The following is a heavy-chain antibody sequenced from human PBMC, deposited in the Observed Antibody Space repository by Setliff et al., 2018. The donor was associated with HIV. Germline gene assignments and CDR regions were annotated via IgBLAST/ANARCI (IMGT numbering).Heavy chain of an antibody. CDR1: GGSFSGYY. J-gene: IGHJ3*01. Sequence: SETLSLTCAVYGGSFSGYYWSWIRQPPGKGLEWIGEINHSGSTNYNPSLKSRVSISVDPSKNQFSLQLISVTAADTAVYYCARDGGSSTWGSGAFDVWGQGTVVTVSS. CDR2: INHSGST. CDR3: ARDGGSSTWGSGAFDV. D-gene: IGHD7-27*01. V-gene: IGHV4-34*01.